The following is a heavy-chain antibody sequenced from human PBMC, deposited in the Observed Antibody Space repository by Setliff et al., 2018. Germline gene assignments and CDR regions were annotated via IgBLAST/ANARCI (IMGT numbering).Heavy chain of an antibody. D-gene: IGHD2-21*02. Sequence: GGSLRLSCAASGFRFLTFPMHWVRQAPGKGLEWVSFISYAGTTAYYIDSVKGRFAISRDNSKNTLSLQMNNLTPEDSAIYYCARVGWTSDRYYYMDVWGKGTTVTVSS. CDR1: GFRFLTFP. CDR3: ARVGWTSDRYYYMDV. V-gene: IGHV3-30*09. J-gene: IGHJ6*03. CDR2: ISYAGTTA.